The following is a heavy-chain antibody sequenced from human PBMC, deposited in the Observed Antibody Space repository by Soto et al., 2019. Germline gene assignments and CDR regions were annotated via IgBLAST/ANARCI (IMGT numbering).Heavy chain of an antibody. J-gene: IGHJ4*02. Sequence: ASVKVSCKASGYTFTNFYIHWVRQAPGQGLEWMGRINPGVGSTTYAQRFQDRVTMTRDTSTSTVYMELSSLRSEDRAMYYCARLWCCGHLYFDYWGQGTLVTVSS. CDR3: ARLWCCGHLYFDY. CDR2: INPGVGST. V-gene: IGHV1-46*01. D-gene: IGHD2-21*01. CDR1: GYTFTNFY.